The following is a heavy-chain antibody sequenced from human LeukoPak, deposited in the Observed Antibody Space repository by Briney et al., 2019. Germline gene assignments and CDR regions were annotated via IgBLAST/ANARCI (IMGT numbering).Heavy chain of an antibody. V-gene: IGHV3-30-3*01. D-gene: IGHD3-22*01. CDR1: GFTFTDYY. J-gene: IGHJ3*02. CDR2: ISYDGSNK. CDR3: ARDSIGAFDI. Sequence: GGSLRLSCAASGFTFTDYYMSWIRQAPGKGLEWVAVISYDGSNKYYADSVKGRFTISRDNSKNTLYLQMNSLRAEDTAVYYCARDSIGAFDIWGQGTMVTVSS.